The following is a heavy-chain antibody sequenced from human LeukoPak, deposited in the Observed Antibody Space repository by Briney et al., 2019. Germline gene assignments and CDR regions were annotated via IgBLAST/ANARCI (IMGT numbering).Heavy chain of an antibody. CDR3: ARGGDIAARPLGY. D-gene: IGHD6-6*01. J-gene: IGHJ4*02. CDR2: INPNSGAT. V-gene: IGHV1-2*02. Sequence: GASVRVSCKASGYTFTGYLIHWVRQAPGQGLEWMGWINPNSGATTYAQKFQGRVTTTGDTSITTAHMEVGSLKSDDTAVYYCARGGDIAARPLGYWGQGTLVTVSS. CDR1: GYTFTGYL.